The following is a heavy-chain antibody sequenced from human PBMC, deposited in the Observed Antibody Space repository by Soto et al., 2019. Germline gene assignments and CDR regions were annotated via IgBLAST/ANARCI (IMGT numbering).Heavy chain of an antibody. J-gene: IGHJ4*02. CDR1: GFTFSTYA. V-gene: IGHV3-23*01. D-gene: IGHD2-21*01. CDR2: ILHDETP. Sequence: GSLRLSCAASGFTFSTYAMTWVRQAPGRGLEWVSTILHDETPFYTDSVKGRFTISRDNVRGTLYLQMNGLRVEDAALYFCAKDLFPTSGQRFFFESWGQGSLVTVSS. CDR3: AKDLFPTSGQRFFFES.